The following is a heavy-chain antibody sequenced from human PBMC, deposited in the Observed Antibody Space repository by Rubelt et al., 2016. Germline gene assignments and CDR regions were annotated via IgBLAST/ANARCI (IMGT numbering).Heavy chain of an antibody. D-gene: IGHD4-17*01. Sequence: QVQLVESGGGVVQPGRSLRLSCAASGFTFSSYGLHWVRQAPGKGLEWVAVIWYDGSNKYYVDSVKGRFTISRDTSKNTLYLQRNSLVAEDTAVYYCARAQSVTTVTRGGCDYWGQGTLVTVSS. CDR2: IWYDGSNK. CDR1: GFTFSSYG. V-gene: IGHV3-33*01. J-gene: IGHJ4*02. CDR3: ARAQSVTTVTRGGCDY.